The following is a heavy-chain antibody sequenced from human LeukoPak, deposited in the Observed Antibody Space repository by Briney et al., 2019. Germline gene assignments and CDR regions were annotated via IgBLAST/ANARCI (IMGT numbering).Heavy chain of an antibody. CDR3: ARDSANWFDP. CDR2: IKQDGSEK. J-gene: IGHJ5*02. D-gene: IGHD3-10*01. Sequence: GGSLRLSCAASGCTFSSYWMSWVRQAPGKGLEWVANIKQDGSEKYYVDSVKGRFTISRDNAKNSLYLQMNSLRAEDTAVYYCARDSANWFDPWGQGTLVTVSS. CDR1: GCTFSSYW. V-gene: IGHV3-7*01.